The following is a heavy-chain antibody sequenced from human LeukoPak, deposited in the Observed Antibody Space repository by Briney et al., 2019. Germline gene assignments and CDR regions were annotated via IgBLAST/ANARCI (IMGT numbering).Heavy chain of an antibody. CDR3: ARDPVPDDSNGYYYLSP. V-gene: IGHV3-30*02. CDR1: GFTFSSYG. CDR2: IRYDGSNK. Sequence: GGSLRLSCAASGFTFSSYGMHWVRQAPGKGLEWVAFIRYDGSNKYYADSVKGRFTISRDNSKNTLYLQMNSLRAEDTAVYYCARDPVPDDSNGYYYLSPWGQGTLVTVSS. J-gene: IGHJ5*02. D-gene: IGHD3-22*01.